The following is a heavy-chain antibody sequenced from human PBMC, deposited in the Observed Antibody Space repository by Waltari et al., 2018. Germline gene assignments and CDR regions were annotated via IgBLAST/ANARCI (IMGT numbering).Heavy chain of an antibody. CDR2: IYTSGST. CDR3: ARDTFGASAGRFDY. Sequence: QVQLQESGPGLVKPSETLSLTCTVSGGSISSYYWTWIRQPAGKGLEWIGRIYTSGSTNYNPSLKSRVTMSVDTSKNHFSLKLSSVTAADTAVYYCARDTFGASAGRFDYWGQGTLVTVSS. J-gene: IGHJ4*02. D-gene: IGHD6-13*01. CDR1: GGSISSYY. V-gene: IGHV4-4*07.